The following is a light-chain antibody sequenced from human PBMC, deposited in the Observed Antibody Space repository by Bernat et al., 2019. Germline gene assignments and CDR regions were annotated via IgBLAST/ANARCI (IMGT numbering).Light chain of an antibody. CDR3: ASWDSSLKGYV. Sequence: QFVLTQPPSVSATPGQRVIISCSGSSSNIGRDTVNWYQQVPGTAPKLLVYSNNRRPSGVPDRFSGSKSGTSASLAIGGLQSEDEADYYCASWDSSLKGYVFGTGTKVTVL. CDR1: SSNIGRDT. V-gene: IGLV1-44*01. J-gene: IGLJ1*01. CDR2: SNN.